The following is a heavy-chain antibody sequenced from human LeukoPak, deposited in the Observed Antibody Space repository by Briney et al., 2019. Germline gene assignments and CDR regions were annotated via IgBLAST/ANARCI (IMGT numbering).Heavy chain of an antibody. CDR3: VRRIPGTYLFDY. CDR2: ICPGDSDT. J-gene: IGHJ4*02. V-gene: IGHV5-51*01. D-gene: IGHD1-26*01. Sequence: GESLKISCMGSAYRFTNYCIAWVRQMAGKGLEWMGFICPGDSDTRYSPSFQGQVTISADKSISTAYLQWNSLKASDSAVYYCVRRIPGTYLFDYWGQGALVTVSS. CDR1: AYRFTNYC.